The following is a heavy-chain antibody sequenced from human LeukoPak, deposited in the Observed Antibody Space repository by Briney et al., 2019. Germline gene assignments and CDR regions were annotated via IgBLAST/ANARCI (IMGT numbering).Heavy chain of an antibody. Sequence: SETLSLTCTVSGGSISSGGYYWSWIRQPPGKGLEWIGYIYYSGSTYYNPSLKSRVTISVDTSKNQFSLKLSSVTAADTAVYYCAGYYDRSVTVHPNWFDPWGQGTLVTVSS. CDR2: IYYSGST. CDR3: AGYYDRSVTVHPNWFDP. CDR1: GGSISSGGYY. D-gene: IGHD3-22*01. J-gene: IGHJ5*02. V-gene: IGHV4-31*03.